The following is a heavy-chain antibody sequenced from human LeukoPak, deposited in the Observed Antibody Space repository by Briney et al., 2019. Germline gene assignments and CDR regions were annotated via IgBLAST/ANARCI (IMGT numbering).Heavy chain of an antibody. CDR3: AGGTGGGY. V-gene: IGHV3-21*01. CDR1: GFTFSSYS. Sequence: GGSLRLSCAASGFTFSSYSMNWVRQAPGKGLEWVSSISSSSSYIYYADSVKGRFTISRDNAKNSLYPQMNSLRAEDTAAYYCAGGTGGGYWGQGTLVTVSS. CDR2: ISSSSSYI. J-gene: IGHJ4*02. D-gene: IGHD6-25*01.